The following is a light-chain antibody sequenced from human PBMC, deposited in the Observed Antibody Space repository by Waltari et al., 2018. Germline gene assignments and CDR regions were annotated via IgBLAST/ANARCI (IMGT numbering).Light chain of an antibody. J-gene: IGLJ3*02. CDR2: ANY. CDR1: TSNIGTNT. Sequence: QSVLTQPPSTSGTPGQTVTISCSGSTSNIGTNTVTWYQLLPGTAPKTVIFANYHRPSGVPERFSASKSGTSASLVISGLQSEDEADYFCATWDDSLSGRVFGGGTKVTVL. V-gene: IGLV1-44*01. CDR3: ATWDDSLSGRV.